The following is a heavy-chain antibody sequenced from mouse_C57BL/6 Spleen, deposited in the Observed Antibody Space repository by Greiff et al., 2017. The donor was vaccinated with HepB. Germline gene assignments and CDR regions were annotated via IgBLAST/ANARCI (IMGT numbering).Heavy chain of an antibody. CDR1: GFTFSDYY. J-gene: IGHJ1*03. D-gene: IGHD1-1*01. V-gene: IGHV5-12*01. CDR2: ISNGGGST. Sequence: EVQLVESGGGLVQPGGSLKLSCAASGFTFSDYYMYWVRQTPEKRLEWVAYISNGGGSTYYPDTVKGRFTISRDNAKNTLYLQMSRLKSEDTAMYYCARSYYYGSSHWYFDVWGTGTTVTVSS. CDR3: ARSYYYGSSHWYFDV.